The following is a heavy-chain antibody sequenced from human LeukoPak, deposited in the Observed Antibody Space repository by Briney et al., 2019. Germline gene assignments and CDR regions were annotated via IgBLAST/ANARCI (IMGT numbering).Heavy chain of an antibody. Sequence: GGSLRLSCAASGFSFSSAAMTWVRQAPGKGLEWVSLIGTIGYSTYYADSVKGRFTISRDNSKNTLSLQMNSLRAEDTPIYSCAKDIQLSTWGVGTMVTVSS. V-gene: IGHV3-23*01. J-gene: IGHJ3*01. D-gene: IGHD5-24*01. CDR3: AKDIQLST. CDR2: IGTIGYST. CDR1: GFSFSSAA.